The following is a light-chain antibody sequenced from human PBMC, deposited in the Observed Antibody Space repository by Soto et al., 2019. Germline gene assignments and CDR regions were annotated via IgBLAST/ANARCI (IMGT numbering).Light chain of an antibody. Sequence: EIVLTLSLATLSVSPGERANLSCRASQSVSSNLAWYQQKPGQAPRLLIYGASSRATGIPVRFSGSGSGTEFTLTISSLQSEDFAVYNCQQYNNWPLTFGQGTRLEN. V-gene: IGKV3-15*01. CDR1: QSVSSN. J-gene: IGKJ5*01. CDR3: QQYNNWPLT. CDR2: GAS.